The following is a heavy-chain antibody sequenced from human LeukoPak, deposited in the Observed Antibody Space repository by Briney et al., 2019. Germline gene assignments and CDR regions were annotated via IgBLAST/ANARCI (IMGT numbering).Heavy chain of an antibody. CDR1: GGSFSGYY. J-gene: IGHJ4*02. D-gene: IGHD3-22*01. Sequence: SETLSLTCAVYGGSFSGYYWSWIRQPPGKGLEWIGEIVHSGNTKYNPSLKSRVTISVDTSKNQFSLNLTSVTAADTAVYYCATETYYDSSGPHFDYWGQGTLVTVSS. CDR3: ATETYYDSSGPHFDY. CDR2: IVHSGNT. V-gene: IGHV4-34*12.